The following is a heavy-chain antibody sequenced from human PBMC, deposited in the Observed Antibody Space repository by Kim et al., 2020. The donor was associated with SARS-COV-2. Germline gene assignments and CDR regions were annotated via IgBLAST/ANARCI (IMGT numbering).Heavy chain of an antibody. V-gene: IGHV1-46*01. Sequence: ASVKVSCKASGYTFTSYYMHWVRQAPGQGLEWMGIINPSGGSTSYAQKFQGRVTTTRDTSTSTVYMELSSLRSEDTAVYYCARASGITMIVVVTAYGMDVWGQGTTVTVSS. J-gene: IGHJ6*02. CDR2: INPSGGST. CDR3: ARASGITMIVVVTAYGMDV. CDR1: GYTFTSYY. D-gene: IGHD3-22*01.